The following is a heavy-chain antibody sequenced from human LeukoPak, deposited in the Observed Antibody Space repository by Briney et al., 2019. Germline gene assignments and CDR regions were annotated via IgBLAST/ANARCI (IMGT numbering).Heavy chain of an antibody. CDR2: ISGSGGST. D-gene: IGHD1-26*01. Sequence: PGGSLRLSCAASGFTFSSYAMSWVRQAPGKGLEWVSAISGSGGSTYCADSVKGRFTISRDNSKNTLYLQMNSLRAEDTAVYYCAKDEWIVGYYYYYGMDVWGQGTTVTVSS. V-gene: IGHV3-23*01. CDR1: GFTFSSYA. J-gene: IGHJ6*02. CDR3: AKDEWIVGYYYYYGMDV.